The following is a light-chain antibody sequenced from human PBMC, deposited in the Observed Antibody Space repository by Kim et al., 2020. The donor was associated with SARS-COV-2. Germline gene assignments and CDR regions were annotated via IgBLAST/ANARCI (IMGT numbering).Light chain of an antibody. V-gene: IGKV4-1*01. CDR1: QSVFYSSNNKNC. CDR3: QQYFTTPLS. CDR2: RAS. J-gene: IGKJ4*01. Sequence: DIVMTQSPDSLAVSLGERATINCKSSQSVFYSSNNKNCLAWYQQKSGQPPKLLIYRASTRESGVPDRFSGSGSGTDFTLTINNLQAEDVAIYYCQQYFTTPLSFGGGTKVDIK.